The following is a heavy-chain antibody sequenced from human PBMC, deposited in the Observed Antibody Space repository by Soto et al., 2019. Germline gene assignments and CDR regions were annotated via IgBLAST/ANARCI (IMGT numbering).Heavy chain of an antibody. D-gene: IGHD2-2*01. CDR1: AGSISNYY. V-gene: IGHV4-59*01. CDR3: DRTRTVPGDFDS. Sequence: NPSATLSLTCTVSAGSISNYYWSWTRQPPGKRMEWIGHIYSTGSTHYNPSLESRVTISLGTSENQLSLRLTSVTAADTAIYYCDRTRTVPGDFDSWGPGIMVHVSS. J-gene: IGHJ4*02. CDR2: IYSTGST.